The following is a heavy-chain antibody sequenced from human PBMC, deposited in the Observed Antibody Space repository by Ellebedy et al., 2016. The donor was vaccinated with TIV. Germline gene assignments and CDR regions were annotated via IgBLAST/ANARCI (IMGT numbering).Heavy chain of an antibody. CDR2: IYSTGST. Sequence: MPSETLSLTCSVSGGSMIAYYWIWVRQPAGRTLEWIGRIYSTGSTNYNPSLTSRVTMSLDTSKNQFSLRLTPVTAAATAVYYCARDTDREVSDVWGQGTTVTVSS. D-gene: IGHD5/OR15-5a*01. CDR1: GGSMIAYY. CDR3: ARDTDREVSDV. V-gene: IGHV4-4*07. J-gene: IGHJ6*02.